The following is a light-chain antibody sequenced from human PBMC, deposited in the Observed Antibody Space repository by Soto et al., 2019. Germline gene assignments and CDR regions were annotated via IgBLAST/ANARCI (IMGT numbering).Light chain of an antibody. CDR1: RDDVGGYNY. Sequence: QSVLTQPPSASGSPGQSVTISCTGTRDDVGGYNYVSWFQQYPGKAPRLMIYEVSKRPSGVPARFSGSKSGNTASLTVSGLQAEDEADYYCQSYDSSLRNVIFGGGTKLTVL. J-gene: IGLJ2*01. CDR2: EVS. V-gene: IGLV2-8*01. CDR3: QSYDSSLRNVI.